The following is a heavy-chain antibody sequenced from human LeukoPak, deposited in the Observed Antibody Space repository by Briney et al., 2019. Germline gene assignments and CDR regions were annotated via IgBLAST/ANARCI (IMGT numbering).Heavy chain of an antibody. CDR3: AGATGGYDVTFDP. CDR2: IYYSGST. V-gene: IGHV4-31*03. J-gene: IGHJ5*02. D-gene: IGHD5-12*01. CDR1: GGSISSGGYY. Sequence: SQTLSLTCTVSGGSISSGGYYWSWIRQHPGKGLEWIGYIYYSGSTNYNPSLKSRVTISVDTSKNQFSLKLSSVTAADTAVYYCAGATGGYDVTFDPWGQGTLVTVSS.